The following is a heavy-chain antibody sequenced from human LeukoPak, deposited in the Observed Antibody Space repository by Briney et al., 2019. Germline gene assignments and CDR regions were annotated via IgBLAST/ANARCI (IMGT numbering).Heavy chain of an antibody. V-gene: IGHV3-74*01. CDR1: GSYW. D-gene: IGHD1-7*01. CDR3: IRDDGNYGIDY. Sequence: GGSLRLSCAASGSYWMHWVRQAPGKGLVWVSRIKSDGTYIDYMDSVKGRFTISRDNAKNTLFLQMNSLRADDTAVYYCIRDDGNYGIDYWGRGTLVTVSS. J-gene: IGHJ4*02. CDR2: IKSDGTYI.